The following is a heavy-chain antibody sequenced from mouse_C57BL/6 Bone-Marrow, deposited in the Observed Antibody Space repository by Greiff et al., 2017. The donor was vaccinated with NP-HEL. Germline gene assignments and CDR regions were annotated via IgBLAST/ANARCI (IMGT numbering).Heavy chain of an antibody. V-gene: IGHV1-55*01. Sequence: QVQLQQPGAELVKPGASVKMSCKASGYTFTSYWITWVKQRPGQGLEWIGDIYPGSGSTNYNEKFKNKATLTVDTSSSTAYMQLSSLTSEDSAVYYCAREGGYLPYFDYWGQGTTLTVSS. CDR3: AREGGYLPYFDY. J-gene: IGHJ2*01. CDR2: IYPGSGST. D-gene: IGHD2-2*01. CDR1: GYTFTSYW.